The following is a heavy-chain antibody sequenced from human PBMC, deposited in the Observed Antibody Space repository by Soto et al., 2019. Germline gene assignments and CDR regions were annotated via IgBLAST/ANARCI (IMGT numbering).Heavy chain of an antibody. CDR3: ARDQELRYFDGLLYSEGGDYYYGMDV. CDR1: GYTFTSYG. Sequence: QVQLVQSGAEVKKPGASVKVSCKASGYTFTSYGISWVRQAPGQGLEWMGWISAYNGNTNYAQKLQGRVTMTTDTSTSTAYMELRSLRADDKAVYYCARDQELRYFDGLLYSEGGDYYYGMDVWGQGTTVTVSS. D-gene: IGHD3-9*01. J-gene: IGHJ6*02. V-gene: IGHV1-18*01. CDR2: ISAYNGNT.